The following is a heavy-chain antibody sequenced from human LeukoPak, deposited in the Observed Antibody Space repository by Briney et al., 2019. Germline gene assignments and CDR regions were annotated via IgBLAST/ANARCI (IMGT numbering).Heavy chain of an antibody. CDR3: AREGYCSGGSCFDY. CDR1: GGSTSGSY. J-gene: IGHJ4*02. D-gene: IGHD2-15*01. V-gene: IGHV4-59*01. CDR2: IHYTGST. Sequence: SETLSLTCSVSGGSTSGSYWSWVRQPPGKGLQWIGYIHYTGSTDYNPSLKSRVTISIDTPKNQVSLRVTSVTAADTAVYYCAREGYCSGGSCFDYWGQGTLVTVSS.